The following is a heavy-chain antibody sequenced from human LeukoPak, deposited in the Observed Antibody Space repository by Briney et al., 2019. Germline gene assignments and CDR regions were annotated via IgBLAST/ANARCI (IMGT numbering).Heavy chain of an antibody. CDR1: GGTFSSYA. J-gene: IGHJ3*02. V-gene: IGHV1-69*13. Sequence: GASVKVSCKASGGTFSSYAISWVRQAPGQGLEWMGGIIPIFGTANYAQKFQGRVTITADESTSTAYMELSSLRSEDTAVYYCARDCSSTSCYRLDAFDIWGQGTMVTVSS. D-gene: IGHD2-2*01. CDR3: ARDCSSTSCYRLDAFDI. CDR2: IIPIFGTA.